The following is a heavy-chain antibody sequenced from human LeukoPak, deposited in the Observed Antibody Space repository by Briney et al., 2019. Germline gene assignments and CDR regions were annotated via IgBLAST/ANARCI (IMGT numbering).Heavy chain of an antibody. D-gene: IGHD6-19*01. J-gene: IGHJ4*02. CDR1: GGSISSSSYY. CDR2: IYYSGST. V-gene: IGHV4-39*07. CDR3: ARDRFAAAGTSGDFDY. Sequence: SETLSLTCTVSGGSISSSSYYWGWIRQPPGKGLEWIGSIYYSGSTYYNPSLESRVTLSVDTSKNQFSLRLSSVTAADTAVYYCARDRFAAAGTSGDFDYWGQGTLVTVSS.